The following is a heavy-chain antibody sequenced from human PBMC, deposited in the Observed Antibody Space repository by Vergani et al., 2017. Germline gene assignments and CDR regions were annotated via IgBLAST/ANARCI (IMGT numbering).Heavy chain of an antibody. D-gene: IGHD3-10*01. CDR2: IWYDGSNK. CDR3: AREYVRGVIDRSDAFDI. J-gene: IGHJ3*02. CDR1: GFTFSSYG. V-gene: IGHV3-33*01. Sequence: QVQLVESGGGVVQPGRSLRLSCAASGFTFSSYGMHWVRQAPGKGLEWVAVIWYDGSNKYYADSVKGRFTISRDNSKNTLYLQMNSLRAEDTAVYYCAREYVRGVIDRSDAFDIWGQGTMVTVSS.